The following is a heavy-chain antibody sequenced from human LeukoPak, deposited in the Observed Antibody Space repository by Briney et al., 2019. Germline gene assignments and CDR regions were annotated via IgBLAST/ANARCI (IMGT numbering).Heavy chain of an antibody. V-gene: IGHV3-23*01. J-gene: IGHJ4*02. CDR3: ASSSGHWDF. CDR2: LRGGDDST. D-gene: IGHD3-22*01. CDR1: GFTITSYV. Sequence: PGGSLRLSCTASGFTITSYVTSWVRQAPGKGLEWISSLRGGDDSTNYADSVKGRFAISTDNFKNTVYLQMNTLAVDDTALYYCASSSGHWDFWGPGTLVTVSP.